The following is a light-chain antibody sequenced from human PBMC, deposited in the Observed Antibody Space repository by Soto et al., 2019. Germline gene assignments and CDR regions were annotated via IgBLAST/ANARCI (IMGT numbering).Light chain of an antibody. J-gene: IGKJ1*01. CDR3: QQSYSRPRG. V-gene: IGKV1-39*01. CDR1: ESSRRS. CDR2: TVS. Sequence: DIQMTQSPSSLSASVGDRATITGRASESSRRSLNWYQQKPGKAPHLLIYTVSRLESGVPSRFSGSGSGTDFTLTITNLQPEDFATYFCQQSYSRPRGFGQGTKVDIK.